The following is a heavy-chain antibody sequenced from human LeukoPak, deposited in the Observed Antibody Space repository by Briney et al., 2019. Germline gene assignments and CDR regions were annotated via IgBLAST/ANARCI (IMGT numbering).Heavy chain of an antibody. D-gene: IGHD2-8*02. CDR3: VPYSTGLYKGLEF. CDR1: GFTFTTYW. Sequence: GGSLRLSCAASGFTFTTYWMSWIRQAPGKGLEWVANINQDGTDKYYVDSVKGRSTFSRANDKNSLYLKMSSLRVEDTAVYYCVPYSTGLYKGLEFWGQGTQVTVSS. V-gene: IGHV3-7*03. J-gene: IGHJ4*02. CDR2: INQDGTDK.